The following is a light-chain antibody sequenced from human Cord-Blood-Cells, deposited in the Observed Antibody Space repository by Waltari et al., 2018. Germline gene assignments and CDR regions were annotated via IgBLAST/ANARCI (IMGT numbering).Light chain of an antibody. V-gene: IGKV4-1*01. Sequence: DIVMTQSPDSLAVSLGERATLKCKSIQSVLYSSNNKNYLAGYQQKPGQPPKLLIYWASTREAAVPDRFSGTVSGTDFTLSFSRLQAEDVAVYYCQPYYSTPITFDQGPRLEIK. CDR1: QSVLYSSNNKNY. CDR3: QPYYSTPIT. J-gene: IGKJ5*01. CDR2: WAS.